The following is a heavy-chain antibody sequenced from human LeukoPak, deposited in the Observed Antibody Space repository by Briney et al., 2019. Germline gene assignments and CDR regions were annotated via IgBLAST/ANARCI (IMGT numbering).Heavy chain of an antibody. Sequence: GSSVKVSCKASGGTFNSYATNWVRQAPGQGLEWMGGSIPMFGTTNFAPEFQGRVTITADEFTSTAYMELTSLKSEDTAVYYCARGTTVTTAVLVPNDAFDIWGQGTMVTVSS. D-gene: IGHD4-17*01. J-gene: IGHJ3*02. CDR2: SIPMFGTT. V-gene: IGHV1-69*01. CDR3: ARGTTVTTAVLVPNDAFDI. CDR1: GGTFNSYA.